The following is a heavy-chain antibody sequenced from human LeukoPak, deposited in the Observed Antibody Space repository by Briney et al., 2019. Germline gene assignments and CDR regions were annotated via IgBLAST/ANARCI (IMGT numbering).Heavy chain of an antibody. D-gene: IGHD3-22*01. Sequence: PGGSLRLSCAASGFTFSSYSMSWVRQAPGKGLEWVSAISGSGGSTYYADSVKGRFTISRDNSKNTLYLQMNSLRAEDTAVYYCAKLPYYYDSGGSFDYWGQGTLVTVSS. V-gene: IGHV3-23*01. CDR3: AKLPYYYDSGGSFDY. CDR2: ISGSGGST. CDR1: GFTFSSYS. J-gene: IGHJ4*02.